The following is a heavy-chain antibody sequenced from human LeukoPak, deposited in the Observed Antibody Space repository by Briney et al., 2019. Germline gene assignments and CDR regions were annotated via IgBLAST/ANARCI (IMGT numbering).Heavy chain of an antibody. V-gene: IGHV1-2*02. J-gene: IGHJ4*02. Sequence: ASVKVFCKASGYTFTSYYMHWVRQAPGQGLEWMGWINPNSGGTNYAQKFQGRVTMTRDTSISTAYMELSRLRSDDTAVYYCARGTISYHSDYFDYWGQGTLVTVSS. CDR1: GYTFTSYY. D-gene: IGHD5-18*01. CDR2: INPNSGGT. CDR3: ARGTISYHSDYFDY.